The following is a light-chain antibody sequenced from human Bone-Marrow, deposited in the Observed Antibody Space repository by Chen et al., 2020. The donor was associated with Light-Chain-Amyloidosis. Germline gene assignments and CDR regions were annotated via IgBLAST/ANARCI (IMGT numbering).Light chain of an antibody. CDR3: QAWDSSTVV. CDR2: DDS. V-gene: IGLV3-21*02. CDR1: NIGTIS. J-gene: IGLJ2*01. Sequence: SYVLTQPPSVSVAPGQTARITCGANNIGTISVHWYQQKPGQAPVLVVYDDSDRPSGIPERFSGSNSGSTATLTISGTQTMDEADYYCQAWDSSTVVFGGGTRLTVL.